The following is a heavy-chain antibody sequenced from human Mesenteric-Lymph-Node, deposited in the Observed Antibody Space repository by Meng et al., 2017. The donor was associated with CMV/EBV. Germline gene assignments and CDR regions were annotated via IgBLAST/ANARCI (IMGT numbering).Heavy chain of an antibody. D-gene: IGHD4-17*01. CDR2: INHSGST. J-gene: IGHJ6*02. Sequence: SETLSLTCAVYGGPFSNYYWSWIRQPPGKGLEWIGEINHSGSTNYNPSLKSRVTISVDTSKNQFSLKLSSVNAADTAVYYCGRGRYDYGDSYYYYYYGMDVWGQGTTVTVSS. CDR1: GGPFSNYY. V-gene: IGHV4-34*01. CDR3: GRGRYDYGDSYYYYYYGMDV.